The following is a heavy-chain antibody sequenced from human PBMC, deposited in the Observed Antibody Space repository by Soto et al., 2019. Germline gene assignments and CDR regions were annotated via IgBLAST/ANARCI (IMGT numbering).Heavy chain of an antibody. CDR2: ISYSGST. CDR3: MNYKSGWEY. CDR1: GVSISSRDYY. Sequence: QLQLQESGPGLVQPSETLSLTCTVSGVSISSRDYYWGCIRQPPGKGLEWIGMISYSGSTYYSPSLKSRVTISADTSNNQLSLRLSSVTAADTAVFHCMNYKSGWEYWGQGTVVTVSS. V-gene: IGHV4-39*01. D-gene: IGHD6-19*01. J-gene: IGHJ4*02.